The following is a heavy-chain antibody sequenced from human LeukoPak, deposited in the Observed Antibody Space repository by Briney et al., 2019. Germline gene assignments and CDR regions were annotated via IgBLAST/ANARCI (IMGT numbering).Heavy chain of an antibody. CDR2: INHSGST. Sequence: PSETLSLTCAVYGGSFSGYYWSWIRQPPGKGLEWIGEINHSGSTNYNPSLKSRVTISVDTSKNQSSLKLSSVTAADTAVYYCARGSKIMTTDYWGQGTLVTVSS. V-gene: IGHV4-34*01. CDR1: GGSFSGYY. J-gene: IGHJ4*02. D-gene: IGHD4-11*01. CDR3: ARGSKIMTTDY.